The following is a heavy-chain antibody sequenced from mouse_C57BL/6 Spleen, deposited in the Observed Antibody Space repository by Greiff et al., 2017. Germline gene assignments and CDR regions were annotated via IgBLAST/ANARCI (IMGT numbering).Heavy chain of an antibody. CDR2: IHPNSGST. CDR1: GYTFTSYW. J-gene: IGHJ3*01. D-gene: IGHD2-4*01. CDR3: ARPHYDYPWFAY. V-gene: IGHV1-64*01. Sequence: QVQLQQPGAELVKPGASVQLSCKASGYTFTSYWMHWVKQRPGQGLEWIGMIHPNSGSTNYNEKFKSKATLTVDKSSSTAYMQLSSLTSEDSAVYYCARPHYDYPWFAYWGQGTLVTVSA.